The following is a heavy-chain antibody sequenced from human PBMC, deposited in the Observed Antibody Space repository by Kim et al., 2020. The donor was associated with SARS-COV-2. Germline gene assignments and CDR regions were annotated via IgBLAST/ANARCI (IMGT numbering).Heavy chain of an antibody. Sequence: GGSLRLSCAASGFTFSSYAMSWVRQAPGKGLEWVSAISGSGGSTYYADSVKGRFTISRDNSKNTLYLQMNSLRAEDTAVYYCAKALGLGDYSSSWYHYWGQGTLVTVSS. CDR3: AKALGLGDYSSSWYHY. CDR1: GFTFSSYA. J-gene: IGHJ4*02. D-gene: IGHD6-13*01. CDR2: ISGSGGST. V-gene: IGHV3-23*01.